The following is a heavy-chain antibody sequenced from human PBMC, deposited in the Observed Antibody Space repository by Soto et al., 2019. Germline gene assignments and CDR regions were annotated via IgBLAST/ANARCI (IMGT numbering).Heavy chain of an antibody. D-gene: IGHD4-17*01. V-gene: IGHV3-23*01. CDR1: GFTFNHYA. CDR2: IGGRGGNT. J-gene: IGHJ4*02. Sequence: EVHLLESGGGLVQRGGSLRLSCVASGFTFNHYAMNCVRQAPGKGLEWVSNIGGRGGNTFYADSMRGRFTISRDNSKNTVYLQMNNLRVDDSATYYCAKPSAYGDFAGSFDSWGQGTLVTVSP. CDR3: AKPSAYGDFAGSFDS.